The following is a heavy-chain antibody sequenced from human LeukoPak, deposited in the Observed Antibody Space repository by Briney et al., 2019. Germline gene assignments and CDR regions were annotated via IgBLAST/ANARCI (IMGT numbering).Heavy chain of an antibody. CDR3: AREDPVVGDYYDSSGYYSF. V-gene: IGHV1-69*13. CDR1: GGTFSSYA. CDR2: IIPIFGTA. Sequence: ASVKVSCKASGGTFSSYAISWVRQAPGQGLEWMGGIIPIFGTANYAQKFQGRVTITADESTSTAYMELSSLRSEDTAVYYCAREDPVVGDYYDSSGYYSFWGQGTLVTVSS. D-gene: IGHD3-22*01. J-gene: IGHJ4*02.